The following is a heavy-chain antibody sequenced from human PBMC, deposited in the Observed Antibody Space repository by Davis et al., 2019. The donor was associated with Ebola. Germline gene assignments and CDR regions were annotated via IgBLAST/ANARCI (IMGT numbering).Heavy chain of an antibody. V-gene: IGHV1-18*01. CDR1: GYTFTSYG. J-gene: IGHJ3*02. CDR3: ARETYYYDSSGYHRGAFDI. CDR2: ISAYNGNT. Sequence: ASVKVSCKASGYTFTSYGISWVRQAPGQGLEWMGWISAYNGNTNYAQKLQGRVTMTTDTSTSTAYMELRRLRSDDTAVYYCARETYYYDSSGYHRGAFDIWGQGTMVTVSS. D-gene: IGHD3-22*01.